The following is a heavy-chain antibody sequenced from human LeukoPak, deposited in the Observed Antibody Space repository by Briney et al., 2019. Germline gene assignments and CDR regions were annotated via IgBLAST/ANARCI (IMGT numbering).Heavy chain of an antibody. CDR3: AKGAYDYIEIAYFDS. D-gene: IGHD5-12*01. J-gene: IGHJ4*02. CDR1: GFTSTKYA. V-gene: IGHV3-23*01. CDR2: LIGSSGST. Sequence: PGGSLRLYCAASGFTSTKYAMNWVRQAPGKGLEWVSVLIGSSGSTDYADSVKGRFTMSRDISKNTLFLQMNSLRAEDTAIYYCAKGAYDYIEIAYFDSWGQGTLVTVSS.